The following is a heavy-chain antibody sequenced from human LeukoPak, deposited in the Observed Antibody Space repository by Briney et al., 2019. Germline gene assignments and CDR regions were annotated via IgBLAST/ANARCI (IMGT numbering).Heavy chain of an antibody. CDR2: IKRKTDGGTT. V-gene: IGHV3-15*01. J-gene: IGHJ4*02. CDR3: TTDAPRGGIN. Sequence: GGSLRLSCAASGFTFSNAWMSWVRQAPGKGLEWVGRIKRKTDGGTTDYAAPVKGRFTISRDDSKNTLYLQMNSLKTEDTAVYYCTTDAPRGGINWGQGTLVTVSS. D-gene: IGHD3-10*01. CDR1: GFTFSNAW.